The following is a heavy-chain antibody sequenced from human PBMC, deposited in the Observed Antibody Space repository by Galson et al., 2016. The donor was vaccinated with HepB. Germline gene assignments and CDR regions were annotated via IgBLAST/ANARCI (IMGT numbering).Heavy chain of an antibody. CDR1: GGSLSFTFYY. D-gene: IGHD3-3*01. V-gene: IGHV4-39*01. CDR3: ASSVYSDFWSGYYLPDC. CDR2: IHYSGSS. Sequence: SETLSLTCTVSGGSLSFTFYYWGWVRQPPGKGPEWIGSIHYSGSSHYNPSLKSRVTISVDTSKNQFSLRLSSVTAAATAVYYCASSVYSDFWSGYYLPDCWGQGTLVTVSS. J-gene: IGHJ4*02.